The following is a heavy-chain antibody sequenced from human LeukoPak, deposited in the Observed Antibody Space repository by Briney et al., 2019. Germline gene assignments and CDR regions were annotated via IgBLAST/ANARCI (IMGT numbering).Heavy chain of an antibody. J-gene: IGHJ6*03. Sequence: SVKVSCKASGGTFSSYAVSWVRQAPGQGLEWMGGIIPIFGTANYAQKFQGRVTITADESTSTAYMEVSSLRSEDTAVYYCATSIRFLEWLPPSGYMDVWGKGTTVTVSS. CDR1: GGTFSSYA. V-gene: IGHV1-69*13. CDR3: ATSIRFLEWLPPSGYMDV. D-gene: IGHD3-3*01. CDR2: IIPIFGTA.